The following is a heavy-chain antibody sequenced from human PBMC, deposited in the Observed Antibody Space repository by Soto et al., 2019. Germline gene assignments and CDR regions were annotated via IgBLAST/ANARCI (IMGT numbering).Heavy chain of an antibody. Sequence: ASVKVSCKASGYTFTSYGISWVRQAPGQGLEWMGWISAYNGNTNYAQKLQGRVTMTTDTSTSTAYMELRSLRSDGTAVYYCASAYYDILTGYYSFDYWGQGTLVTVPQ. CDR2: ISAYNGNT. J-gene: IGHJ4*02. V-gene: IGHV1-18*01. CDR3: ASAYYDILTGYYSFDY. D-gene: IGHD3-9*01. CDR1: GYTFTSYG.